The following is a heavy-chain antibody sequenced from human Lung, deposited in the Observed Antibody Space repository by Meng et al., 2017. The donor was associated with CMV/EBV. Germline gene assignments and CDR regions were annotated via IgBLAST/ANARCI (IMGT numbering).Heavy chain of an antibody. CDR2: TYYSGAT. V-gene: IGHV4-30-4*08. D-gene: IGHD1/OR15-1a*01. Sequence: LXCTVSGGSINSGDYYWSWIRQPPGKGLECMGYTYYSGATYPSPSLRGRLTISIDTSRNQFSLKLYAVTAADTAVYYCVRVNGVNGTTDYWGQGKLVTVSS. CDR1: GGSINSGDYY. J-gene: IGHJ4*02. CDR3: VRVNGVNGTTDY.